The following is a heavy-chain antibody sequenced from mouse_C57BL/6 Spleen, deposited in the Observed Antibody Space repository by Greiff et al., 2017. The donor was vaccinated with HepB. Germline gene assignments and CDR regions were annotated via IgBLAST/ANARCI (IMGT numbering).Heavy chain of an antibody. Sequence: QVQLQQPGAELVMPGASVKLSCKASGYTFTSYWMHWVKQRPGQGLEWIGEIDPSDSYTNYNQKFKGKSTLTVDKSSSTAYMQLSSLTSEDSAVYYCARDYGYDAGFAYWGQGTLVTVSA. J-gene: IGHJ3*01. V-gene: IGHV1-69*01. D-gene: IGHD2-2*01. CDR2: IDPSDSYT. CDR3: ARDYGYDAGFAY. CDR1: GYTFTSYW.